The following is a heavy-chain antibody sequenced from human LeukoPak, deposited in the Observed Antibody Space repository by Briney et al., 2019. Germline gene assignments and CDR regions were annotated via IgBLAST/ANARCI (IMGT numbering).Heavy chain of an antibody. CDR3: AKDTLSTYYYDSSGYWPEYFQH. D-gene: IGHD3-22*01. Sequence: GGSLRLSCAASGFTFSSYGMHWVRQAPGKGLEWVAVIWYDGSNKYYADSVKGRFTISRDNSKNTLYLQMNSLRAEDTAVYYCAKDTLSTYYYDSSGYWPEYFQHWGQGTLVTVSS. J-gene: IGHJ1*01. V-gene: IGHV3-33*06. CDR1: GFTFSSYG. CDR2: IWYDGSNK.